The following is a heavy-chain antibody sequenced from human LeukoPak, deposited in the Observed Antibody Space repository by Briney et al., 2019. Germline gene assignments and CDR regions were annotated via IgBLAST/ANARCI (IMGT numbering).Heavy chain of an antibody. CDR2: ISSSSTYI. J-gene: IGHJ6*03. CDR1: GFTFSSYS. CDR3: ARRGGGWSDGYYYMDV. V-gene: IGHV3-21*01. D-gene: IGHD6-19*01. Sequence: GGSLRLSCAAPGFTFSSYSMNWVRQAPGKGLEWVSSISSSSTYIYYADSVKGRFTISRDNAKNSLYLQMNSLRAEDTAVYYCARRGGGWSDGYYYMDVWGKGTTVTISS.